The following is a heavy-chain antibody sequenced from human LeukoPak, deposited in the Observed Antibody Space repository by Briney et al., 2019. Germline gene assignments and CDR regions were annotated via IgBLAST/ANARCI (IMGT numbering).Heavy chain of an antibody. V-gene: IGHV3-11*01. Sequence: GGSLRLSCAASGFTFSDYWMSWIRQAPGKGLEWVSYISSSGSTIYYADSVKGRFTISRDNAKNSLYLQMNSLRAEDTAVYYFARAGCDYSMDVWGQGTTVTVPS. D-gene: IGHD2-21*01. CDR2: ISSSGSTI. CDR3: ARAGCDYSMDV. CDR1: GFTFSDYW. J-gene: IGHJ6*02.